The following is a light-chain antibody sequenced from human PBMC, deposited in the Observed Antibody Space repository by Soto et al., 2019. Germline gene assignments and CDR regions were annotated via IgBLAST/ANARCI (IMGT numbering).Light chain of an antibody. CDR2: SAS. Sequence: IQMTQSPSSLSASIGDRVTITCRASQGIGVRLAWFQQKPGKAPQYLIQSASILQSGVPSRFSGSGSGTEFILTINSLQPEDFATYYCQQYDSYSLTFGGGTRVEIK. CDR3: QQYDSYSLT. CDR1: QGIGVR. J-gene: IGKJ4*01. V-gene: IGKV1D-16*01.